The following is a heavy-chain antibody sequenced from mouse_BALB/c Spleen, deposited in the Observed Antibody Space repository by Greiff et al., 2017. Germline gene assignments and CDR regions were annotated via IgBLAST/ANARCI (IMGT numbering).Heavy chain of an antibody. Sequence: EVQLVESGPGLVKPSQSLSLTCTVTGYSITSDYAWNWIRQFPGNKLEWMGYISYSGSTSYNPSLKSRISITRDTSKNQFFLQLNSVTTEDTATYYCARGYGNPHAMDYWGQGTSVTVSS. CDR3: ARGYGNPHAMDY. J-gene: IGHJ4*01. D-gene: IGHD2-10*02. CDR1: GYSITSDYA. V-gene: IGHV3-2*02. CDR2: ISYSGST.